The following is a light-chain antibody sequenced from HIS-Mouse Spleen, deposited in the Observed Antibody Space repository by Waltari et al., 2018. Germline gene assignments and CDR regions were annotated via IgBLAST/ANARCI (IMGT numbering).Light chain of an antibody. Sequence: DIQMTQSPSTLSASVGDRVTITCWASQSISSWLAWYQQKPGKAPKLLIYKASSLESGVPSMFSGSGSGTEFTLTISSLQPDDFATYYCQQYNSYSYTFGQGTKLEIK. CDR2: KAS. CDR1: QSISSW. CDR3: QQYNSYSYT. J-gene: IGKJ2*01. V-gene: IGKV1-5*03.